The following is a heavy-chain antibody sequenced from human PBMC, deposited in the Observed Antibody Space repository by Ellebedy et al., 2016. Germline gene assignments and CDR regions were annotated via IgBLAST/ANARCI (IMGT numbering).Heavy chain of an antibody. Sequence: SETLSLTCTVSGGSISSSSYYWGWIRQPPGKGLEWIGSIYYSGSTYYNPSLKSRVTISVDTSKNQFSLKLSSVTAADTAVYYCARAVGATPLKYYFDYWGQGTLVTVSS. D-gene: IGHD1-26*01. J-gene: IGHJ4*02. CDR3: ARAVGATPLKYYFDY. CDR1: GGSISSSSYY. CDR2: IYYSGST. V-gene: IGHV4-39*07.